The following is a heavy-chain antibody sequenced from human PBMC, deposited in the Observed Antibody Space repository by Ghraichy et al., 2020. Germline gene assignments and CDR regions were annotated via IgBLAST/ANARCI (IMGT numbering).Heavy chain of an antibody. D-gene: IGHD2-2*01. Sequence: SQTLSLTCTVSGDSIGTHYWSWIRQPPGKRPEWLGYVFYTGNPNYSPSLKSRLTVSLDTSKNQFSLNLTSVTAADPAVYYCARGKDHLLCPFDTWGQGILVTVSS. J-gene: IGHJ4*02. V-gene: IGHV4-59*11. CDR2: VFYTGNP. CDR3: ARGKDHLLCPFDT. CDR1: GDSIGTHY.